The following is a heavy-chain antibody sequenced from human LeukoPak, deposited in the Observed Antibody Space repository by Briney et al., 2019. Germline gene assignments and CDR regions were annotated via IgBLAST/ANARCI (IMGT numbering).Heavy chain of an antibody. Sequence: PGGSLRLSCAASGFTFDDYGMSWVRQAPGKGLEWVAVISYDGSNKYYADSVKGRFTISRDNSKNTLYLQMNSLRAEDTAVYYCARDHYYDSSGSLGYWGQGTLVTVSS. J-gene: IGHJ4*02. V-gene: IGHV3-30*03. CDR1: GFTFDDYG. D-gene: IGHD3-22*01. CDR3: ARDHYYDSSGSLGY. CDR2: ISYDGSNK.